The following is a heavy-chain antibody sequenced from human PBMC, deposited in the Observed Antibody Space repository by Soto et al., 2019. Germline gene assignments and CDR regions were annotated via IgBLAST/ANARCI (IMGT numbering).Heavy chain of an antibody. J-gene: IGHJ5*02. CDR1: GGSVSSSAYY. CDR3: AIVEVTATNWFDP. Sequence: QVQLQESGPGLVKPSETMSLSCTVSGGSVSSSAYYWSWIRQPPGEGLEWIGYIYYSGNTYYNPSLKSRVTMSLAMSRNEFSLKLHSVTAADTAVYFCAIVEVTATNWFDPWGQGALVTVSS. V-gene: IGHV4-61*08. D-gene: IGHD2-15*01. CDR2: IYYSGNT.